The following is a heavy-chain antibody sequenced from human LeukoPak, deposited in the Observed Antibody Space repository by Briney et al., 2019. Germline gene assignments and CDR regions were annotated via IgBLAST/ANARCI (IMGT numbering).Heavy chain of an antibody. CDR2: ISYDGSNK. D-gene: IGHD4-11*01. CDR3: ARDLEMTTVNYGY. J-gene: IGHJ4*02. CDR1: GFTFSSYA. V-gene: IGHV3-30-3*01. Sequence: GRSLRLSCAASGFTFSSYAMHWVRQAPGKGLEWVAVISYDGSNKYYADSVKGRFTISRDNSKNTLYLQMNSLRAEDTAVYYCARDLEMTTVNYGYWGQGTLVTVSS.